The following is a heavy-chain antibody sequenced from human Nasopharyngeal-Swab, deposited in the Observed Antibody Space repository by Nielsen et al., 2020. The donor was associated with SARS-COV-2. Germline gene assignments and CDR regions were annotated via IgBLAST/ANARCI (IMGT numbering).Heavy chain of an antibody. D-gene: IGHD3-16*01. J-gene: IGHJ5*02. CDR2: IDSDGGAT. CDR3: TRGGRITPPVPAS. V-gene: IGHV3-74*01. Sequence: GGSLRLSCAASGLTFSSHWMHWVRQPPGKGRVWVSRIDSDGGATTNADSVKGRSTISRDNAKNTLYLQMNSLRAEDTAVYYCTRGGRITPPVPASWGKGTLVTVSS. CDR1: GLTFSSHW.